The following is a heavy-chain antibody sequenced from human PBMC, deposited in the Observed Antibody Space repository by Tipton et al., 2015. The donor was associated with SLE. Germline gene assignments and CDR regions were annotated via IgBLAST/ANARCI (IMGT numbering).Heavy chain of an antibody. CDR2: INHSGST. CDR1: GGSISSSSYY. D-gene: IGHD5/OR15-5a*01. J-gene: IGHJ2*01. Sequence: TLSLTCTVSGGSISSSSYYWSWIRQPPGKGLEWIGEINHSGSTNYNPSLKGRVTISVDTSKNQFSLKLSSVTAADTAVYYCARGPLLDLWGRGTLVTVSS. CDR3: ARGPLLDL. V-gene: IGHV4-39*07.